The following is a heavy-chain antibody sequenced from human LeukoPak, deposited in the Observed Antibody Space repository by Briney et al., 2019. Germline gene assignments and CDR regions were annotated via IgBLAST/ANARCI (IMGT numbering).Heavy chain of an antibody. Sequence: SETLSLTCTVACGSISSYYWSWIRQPPGKGLEWIGYIYYSGSTNYNPSLKSRVTMSVDTSKNQFSLKLSSVTAADTAVYYCARRISSGWTYFDYWRQGTLVTVSS. J-gene: IGHJ4*02. V-gene: IGHV4-59*08. CDR2: IYYSGST. CDR3: ARRISSGWTYFDY. D-gene: IGHD6-19*01. CDR1: CGSISSYY.